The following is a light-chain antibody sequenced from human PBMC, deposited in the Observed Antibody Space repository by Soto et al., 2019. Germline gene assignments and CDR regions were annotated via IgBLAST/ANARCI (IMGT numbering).Light chain of an antibody. CDR3: QQYNNWPWGT. CDR2: AAS. J-gene: IGKJ4*01. CDR1: QSVSSN. V-gene: IGKV3-15*01. Sequence: EIVMTQSPATLSVSPGERATRSCRASQSVSSNLAWYQQTPGQAPRLLIYAASTRATGIPARFSGSGSGTEFTLTISSLQSEDFAVYYCQQYNNWPWGTFGGGTKVEIK.